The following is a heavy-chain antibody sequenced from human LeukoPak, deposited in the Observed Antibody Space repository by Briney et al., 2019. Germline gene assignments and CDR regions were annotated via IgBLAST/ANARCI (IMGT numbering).Heavy chain of an antibody. CDR1: GGSIRTYY. CDR2: IYNSGST. Sequence: SETLSLTCTVSGGSIRTYYWSWIRQPDGKGLEWIGRIYNSGSTKNNPSLKSRVTMSIDTSKNQFSLKLSSVTAADTAVYYCARSVDQKTYYFDYWGQGTLVTVSS. CDR3: ARSVDQKTYYFDY. J-gene: IGHJ4*02. V-gene: IGHV4-4*07.